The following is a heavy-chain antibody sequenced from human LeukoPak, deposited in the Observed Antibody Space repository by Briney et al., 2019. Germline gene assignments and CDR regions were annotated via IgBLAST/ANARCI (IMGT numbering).Heavy chain of an antibody. V-gene: IGHV3-9*01. CDR3: AELGITMIGGV. CDR1: GFTFDDYA. D-gene: IGHD3-10*02. J-gene: IGHJ6*04. CDR2: INWNSNNI. Sequence: QAGGSLRLSCAASGFTFDDYAMHWVRQAPGKGLEWVSGINWNSNNIDYADSVKGRFTISRDNGKNSLYLQMNSLRAEDTAVYYCAELGITMIGGVWGKGTTVTISS.